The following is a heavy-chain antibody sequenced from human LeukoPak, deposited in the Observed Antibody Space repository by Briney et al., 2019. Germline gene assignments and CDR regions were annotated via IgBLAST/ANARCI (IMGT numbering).Heavy chain of an antibody. CDR1: GFSFSSYS. D-gene: IGHD6-13*01. CDR2: ISSGSNTI. J-gene: IGHJ6*03. Sequence: GGSLRFSCVASGFSFSSYSMNLVRQAPGKGLEWVSYISSGSNTIDYADSVKGRFTISRDNAKSSLYLQMNSLGAEDTAVYYCARDLSAPPHLVTYYYYMDVWGKGATVTVSS. CDR3: ARDLSAPPHLVTYYYYMDV. V-gene: IGHV3-48*01.